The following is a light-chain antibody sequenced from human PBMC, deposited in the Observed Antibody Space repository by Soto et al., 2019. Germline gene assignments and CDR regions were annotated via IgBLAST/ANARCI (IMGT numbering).Light chain of an antibody. Sequence: DIQMTQSPSTLSASVGDSVTITCRASQSINTYMAWYQQKPGKAPKLLVYKASTLETGVPSRFSGSGSGTEFTLTISSLQPDDFATYYCQQYNSYSGAFGQGTTVEIK. CDR3: QQYNSYSGA. V-gene: IGKV1-5*03. CDR2: KAS. CDR1: QSINTY. J-gene: IGKJ1*01.